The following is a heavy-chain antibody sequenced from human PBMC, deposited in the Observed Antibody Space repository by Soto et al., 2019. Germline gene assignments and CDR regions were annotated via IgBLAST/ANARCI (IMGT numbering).Heavy chain of an antibody. V-gene: IGHV4-30-4*01. CDR2: VYFSGFT. CDR1: GDTTSSADFF. Sequence: PSETLSLTCTVSGDTTSSADFFWSWLRRPPGEGLEWIGYVYFSGFTQSNPSLKSRLSMSVDTSKNQVSLKLSSVTAADTAVYYCARIRSTYGDYFDSWGQGTLVTVS. J-gene: IGHJ4*02. CDR3: ARIRSTYGDYFDS. D-gene: IGHD4-17*01.